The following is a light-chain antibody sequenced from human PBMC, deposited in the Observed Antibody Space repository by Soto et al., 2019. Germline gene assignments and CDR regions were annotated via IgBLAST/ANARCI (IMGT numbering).Light chain of an antibody. V-gene: IGKV1-39*01. CDR2: AAS. Sequence: DIQMTQSPSSLSASVGDRVNITCRASQSISSYLNWYQQKPGKAPKLLIYAASTLQSGVPSRFSGSGSGTDFTLTISCLQSEDFATYYCQQYYSYPLTFGQGTRLEIK. CDR1: QSISSY. J-gene: IGKJ5*01. CDR3: QQYYSYPLT.